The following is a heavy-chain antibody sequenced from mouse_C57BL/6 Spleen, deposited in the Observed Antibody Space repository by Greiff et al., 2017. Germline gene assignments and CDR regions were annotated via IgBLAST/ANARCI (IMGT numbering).Heavy chain of an antibody. V-gene: IGHV5-6*01. CDR3: ARQMAVVATGCFAD. CDR1: GFTFSSYG. J-gene: IGHJ3*01. CDR2: ISSGGSYT. D-gene: IGHD1-1*01. Sequence: EVKVVESGGDLVKPGGSLKLSCAASGFTFSSYGMSWVRQTPDKRLEWVATISSGGSYTYYPDSVKGRVTISRDKAKNTLYLQMSSLMSEDTAMYYCARQMAVVATGCFADWGQGTLVTVSA.